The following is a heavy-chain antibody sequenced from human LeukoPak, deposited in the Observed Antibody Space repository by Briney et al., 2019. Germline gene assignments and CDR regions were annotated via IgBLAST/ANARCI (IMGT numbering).Heavy chain of an antibody. J-gene: IGHJ4*02. CDR2: IYSGGST. D-gene: IGHD3-10*01. CDR1: GFTVSSNH. CDR3: ARDSGFGEFNNY. V-gene: IGHV3-66*01. Sequence: PGGSLRLSCAASGFTVSSNHMSWVRQAPGKGLEWVSVIYSGGSTYYAESVKGRFTISRDNSKNTLYLQMNTLRVEDTAVYYCARDSGFGEFNNYWGQGTLVTVSS.